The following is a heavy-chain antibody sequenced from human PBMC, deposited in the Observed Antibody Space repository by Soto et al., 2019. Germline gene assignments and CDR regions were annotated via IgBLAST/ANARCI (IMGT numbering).Heavy chain of an antibody. D-gene: IGHD4-4*01. CDR3: ASADYSNLGFDP. J-gene: IGHJ5*02. CDR1: GFTFSNYA. CDR2: ISYDGSNK. V-gene: IGHV3-30-3*01. Sequence: VQLVESGGGVVQPGRSLRLSCTASGFTFSNYAIHWVRQAPGKGLEWVALISYDGSNKYSADSVKGRFTISRDNSKSTLYLQMNSLRAEDTAVYYCASADYSNLGFDPWGQGTLVTVSS.